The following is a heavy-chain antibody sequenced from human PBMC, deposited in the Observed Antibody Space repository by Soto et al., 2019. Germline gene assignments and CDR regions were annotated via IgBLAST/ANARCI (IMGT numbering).Heavy chain of an antibody. V-gene: IGHV1-18*04. CDR1: GYTFTSYG. D-gene: IGHD2-2*01. CDR2: ISAYNGNT. CDR3: ARDYLHCSSTSCLGGMDV. J-gene: IGHJ6*02. Sequence: WASVKVSCKASGYTFTSYGISWVRQAPGQGLEWMGWISAYNGNTNYAQKLQGRVTMTTDTSTSTAYMELRSLRSDDTAVYYCARDYLHCSSTSCLGGMDVWGQGTTVTV.